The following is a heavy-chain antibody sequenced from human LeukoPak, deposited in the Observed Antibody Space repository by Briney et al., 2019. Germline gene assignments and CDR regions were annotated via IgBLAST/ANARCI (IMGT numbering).Heavy chain of an antibody. Sequence: PGGSLRLSCAASGFTFSDYYMSWIRQAPGKGLEWVSYISSSGSIIYYADSVKGRFTISRDNSKNTLYLQMNSLRAEDTAVYYCARGLDCSSTSCFPFDPWGQGTLVTVSS. CDR2: ISSSGSII. J-gene: IGHJ5*02. CDR1: GFTFSDYY. CDR3: ARGLDCSSTSCFPFDP. V-gene: IGHV3-11*04. D-gene: IGHD2-2*01.